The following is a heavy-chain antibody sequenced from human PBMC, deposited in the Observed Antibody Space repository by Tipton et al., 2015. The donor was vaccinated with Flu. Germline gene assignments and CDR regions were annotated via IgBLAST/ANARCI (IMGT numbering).Heavy chain of an antibody. D-gene: IGHD6-13*01. V-gene: IGHV4-39*07. J-gene: IGHJ4*02. CDR3: AIDDFGSSWYGY. CDR2: IYYSGST. CDR1: GGSISSSAYY. Sequence: GLVKPSETLSLTCTVSGGSISSSAYYWGWIRQTPGKGLEWIGNIYYSGSTLYNPSLKSRVTISLDKSTNQFSLRLSSVTAADTAIYYCAIDDFGSSWYGYWGQGSLVTVSS.